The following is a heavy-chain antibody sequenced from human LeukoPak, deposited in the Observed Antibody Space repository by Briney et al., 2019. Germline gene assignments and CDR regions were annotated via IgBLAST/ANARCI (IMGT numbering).Heavy chain of an antibody. V-gene: IGHV3-23*01. D-gene: IGHD5-18*01. CDR3: AGRYSFSSFDP. CDR2: ISGSGGST. Sequence: PGRSPRLSCAASGFTISSYAMSWVRQAPGKGLEWVSAISGSGGSTYYADSVKGRFTISRDNSKNTLYLQMNSLRAEDTAVYYCAGRYSFSSFDPWGQGTLVTVSS. CDR1: GFTISSYA. J-gene: IGHJ5*02.